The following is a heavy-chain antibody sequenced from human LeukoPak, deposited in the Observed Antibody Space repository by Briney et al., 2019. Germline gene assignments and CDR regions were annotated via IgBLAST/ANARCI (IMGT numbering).Heavy chain of an antibody. CDR3: ARTAGYSYGYYYYYYYMDV. J-gene: IGHJ6*03. CDR2: IYYSGST. D-gene: IGHD5-18*01. V-gene: IGHV4-39*01. Sequence: SETLSLTCTLSGGSISSSSYYWGWIRQPPGKGLEWIGSIYYSGSTYYNPSLKSRVTISVDTSKNQFSLKLSSVAAADTAVYYCARTAGYSYGYYYYYYYMDVWGKGTTVTVSS. CDR1: GGSISSSSYY.